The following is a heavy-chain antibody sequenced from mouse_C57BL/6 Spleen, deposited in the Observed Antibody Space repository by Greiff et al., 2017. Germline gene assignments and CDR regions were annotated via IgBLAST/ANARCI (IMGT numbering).Heavy chain of an antibody. CDR1: GYTFTSYW. Sequence: QVQLQQPGAELVRPGSSVKLSCKASGYTFTSYWMDWVKQRPGQGLEWIGNIYPSDSETHYNQKFKDKATLTVDKSSSTANMQLSSLTSEDSAVYYGARGTNYYGSSYYLDYGGQGTTLTVSS. CDR3: ARGTNYYGSSYYLDY. D-gene: IGHD1-1*01. J-gene: IGHJ2*01. V-gene: IGHV1-61*01. CDR2: IYPSDSET.